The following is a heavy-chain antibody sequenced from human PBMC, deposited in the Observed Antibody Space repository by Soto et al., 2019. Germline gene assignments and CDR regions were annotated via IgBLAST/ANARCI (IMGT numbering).Heavy chain of an antibody. CDR1: GYTFTSYD. CDR3: ARVPSGVVSPRNTLPFLYS. V-gene: IGHV1-8*01. CDR2: MNPNSGNT. J-gene: IGHJ5*01. D-gene: IGHD3-3*01. Sequence: ASVKVSCKASGYTFTSYDINWVRQATGQGLEWMGWMNPNSGNTGYAQKFQGRVTMTRNTSISTAYMELSSLRTEDTAVYDCARVPSGVVSPRNTLPFLYSWGQGTLVTV.